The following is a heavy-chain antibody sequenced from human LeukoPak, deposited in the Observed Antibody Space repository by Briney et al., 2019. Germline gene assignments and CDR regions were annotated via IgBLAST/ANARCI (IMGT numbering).Heavy chain of an antibody. J-gene: IGHJ4*02. Sequence: GGSLRLSCAASGFTFSTYSRNWVRQAPGKGLEWVSSISSSSSYIYYADSVKGRFTISRDNAKNSLYLQMNSLRDEDTAVYYCARCTATSSTSCYAVDYWGQGTLVTVSS. CDR3: ARCTATSSTSCYAVDY. D-gene: IGHD2-2*01. V-gene: IGHV3-21*01. CDR2: ISSSSSYI. CDR1: GFTFSTYS.